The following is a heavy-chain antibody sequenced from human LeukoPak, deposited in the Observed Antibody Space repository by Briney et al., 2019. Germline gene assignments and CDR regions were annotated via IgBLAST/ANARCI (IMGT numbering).Heavy chain of an antibody. CDR1: GYTFTSYA. CDR2: INAGNGNT. J-gene: IGHJ4*02. D-gene: IGHD3-10*01. V-gene: IGHV1-3*01. Sequence: GASVKVSCKASGYTFTSYAMHWVRQAPGQRLEWMGWINAGNGNTKYSHKFQGRVTITRDTSASTGYMELSSLRSENTAVYYCARGSGSYTFDYWGQGTLVTVSS. CDR3: ARGSGSYTFDY.